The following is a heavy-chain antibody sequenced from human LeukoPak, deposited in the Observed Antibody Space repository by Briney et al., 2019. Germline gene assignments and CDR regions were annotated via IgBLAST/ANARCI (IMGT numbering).Heavy chain of an antibody. CDR2: AHSSGST. CDR3: AREAVDYGSGSHDY. J-gene: IGHJ4*02. CDR1: GAPIGSFY. V-gene: IGHV4-4*07. Sequence: SETLSLTCTVSGAPIGSFYWSWIRQPAGKGLEWIGRAHSSGSTNYIPSMKCRVSMSVDTSKNQLSLKLNTVTAADTAMYYCAREAVDYGSGSHDYWGQGILVTVSS. D-gene: IGHD3-10*01.